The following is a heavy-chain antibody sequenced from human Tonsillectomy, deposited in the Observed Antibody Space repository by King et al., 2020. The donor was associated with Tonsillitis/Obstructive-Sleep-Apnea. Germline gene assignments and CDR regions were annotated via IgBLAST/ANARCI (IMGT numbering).Heavy chain of an antibody. CDR3: SRKQIRNYDLESGYLPTFDY. J-gene: IGHJ4*02. D-gene: IGHD3-3*01. CDR2: INPNGGGT. Sequence: QLVQSGAEVKKPGASVKVSCTTSGYTFTGFYMHWVRQAPGQGLEWMGRINPNGGGTNYAQKFQGRVTMTRDTSISTAYMELSSLRSDDTAVYYCSRKQIRNYDLESGYLPTFDYWGQGTLVTVAS. CDR1: GYTFTGFY. V-gene: IGHV1-2*06.